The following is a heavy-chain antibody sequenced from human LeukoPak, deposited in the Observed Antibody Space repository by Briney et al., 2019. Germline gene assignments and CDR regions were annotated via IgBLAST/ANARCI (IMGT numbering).Heavy chain of an antibody. CDR2: IKQDGSEK. V-gene: IGHV3-7*01. CDR3: ARGWDNHYYYMDV. CDR1: GFTFSSYW. J-gene: IGHJ6*03. D-gene: IGHD1/OR15-1a*01. Sequence: GGSLRLSCAASGFTFSSYWMSWVRQAPGKGLEWVANIKQDGSEKYYVDSVRGRFTISRDNAKNSLYLQMNSLRAEDTAVYYCARGWDNHYYYMDVWGKGTTVTVSS.